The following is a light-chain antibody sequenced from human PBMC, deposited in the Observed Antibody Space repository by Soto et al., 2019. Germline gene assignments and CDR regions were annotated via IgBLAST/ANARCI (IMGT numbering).Light chain of an antibody. CDR2: GVN. CDR1: SSDIGDYNY. J-gene: IGLJ1*01. V-gene: IGLV2-14*01. Sequence: QSALTQPASVSGSPGQSITITCTGTSSDIGDYNYVSWYQQRPEKAPELMIYGVNNRPPGVSNRFSGSKSRNTASLTISGLRAEDEADYYCSSYTTSIPYVFGTGTKVTVL. CDR3: SSYTTSIPYV.